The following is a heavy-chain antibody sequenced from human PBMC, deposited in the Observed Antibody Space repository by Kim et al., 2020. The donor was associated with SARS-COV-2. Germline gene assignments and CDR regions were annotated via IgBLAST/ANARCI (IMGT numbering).Heavy chain of an antibody. CDR3: ARDQLVRGVIVNGGRGLY. J-gene: IGHJ4*02. CDR1: GFTFSSYA. CDR2: ISYDGSNK. V-gene: IGHV3-30*04. Sequence: GGSLRLSCAASGFTFSSYAMHWVRQAPGKGLEWVAVISYDGSNKYYADSVKGRFTISRDNSKNTLYLQMNSLRAEDTAVYYCARDQLVRGVIVNGGRGLYWGQGTLVTVSS. D-gene: IGHD3-10*01.